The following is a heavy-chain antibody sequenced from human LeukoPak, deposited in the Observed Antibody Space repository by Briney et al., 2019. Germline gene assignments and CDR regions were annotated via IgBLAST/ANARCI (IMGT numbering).Heavy chain of an antibody. Sequence: GESLQISFQGSGSSFTSYWIGWAGPVPGKGVEWMGIIYPGDSDTRYSPSFQGQVTISADKCISTAYLQWGSLKASDTAMYYCARHLDYYDSSGYHDYFDYWGQGTLVTVSS. V-gene: IGHV5-51*01. CDR3: ARHLDYYDSSGYHDYFDY. CDR1: GSSFTSYW. CDR2: IYPGDSDT. D-gene: IGHD3-22*01. J-gene: IGHJ4*02.